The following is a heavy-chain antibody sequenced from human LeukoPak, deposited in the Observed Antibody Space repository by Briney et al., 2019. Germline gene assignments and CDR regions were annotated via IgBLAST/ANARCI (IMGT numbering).Heavy chain of an antibody. V-gene: IGHV3-23*01. CDR2: ISGSGGSI. D-gene: IGHD3-22*01. CDR3: ATDSSVSLGAFDI. CDR1: GFTFSSYA. J-gene: IGHJ3*02. Sequence: GGSLRLSCVASGFTFSSYAMSWVRQAPGKGLEWVSSISGSGGSIYFADSVKGRFTISRDNSKNTLYLQMNSLRAEDTAVYYCATDSSVSLGAFDIWGQGTMVTVSS.